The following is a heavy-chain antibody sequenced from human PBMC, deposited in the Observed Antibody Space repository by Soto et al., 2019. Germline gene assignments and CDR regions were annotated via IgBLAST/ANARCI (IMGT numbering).Heavy chain of an antibody. CDR3: ARGGVVVAATHRAYNWFDP. V-gene: IGHV4-39*01. CDR1: GGSISSSSYY. D-gene: IGHD2-15*01. J-gene: IGHJ5*02. Sequence: SETLSLTCTVSGGSISSSSYYWGWIRQPPGKGLEWIGSIYYSGSTYYNPSLKSRVTISVDTSKNQFSLRLSSVTAADTAVYYCARGGVVVAATHRAYNWFDPWGQGTLVTVSS. CDR2: IYYSGST.